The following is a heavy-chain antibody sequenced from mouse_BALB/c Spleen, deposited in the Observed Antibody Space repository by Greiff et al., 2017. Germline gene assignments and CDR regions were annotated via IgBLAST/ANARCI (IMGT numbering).Heavy chain of an antibody. D-gene: IGHD1-1*01. CDR3: ARGDYYYGSSTSFAY. J-gene: IGHJ3*01. CDR2: ISYDGSN. V-gene: IGHV3-6*02. CDR1: GYSITSGYY. Sequence: DVQLQESGPGLVKPSQSLSLTCSVTGYSITSGYYWNWIRQFPGNKLEWMGYISYDGSNNYNPSLKNRISITRDTSKNQFFLKLNSVTTEDTATYYCARGDYYYGSSTSFAYWGQGTLVTVSA.